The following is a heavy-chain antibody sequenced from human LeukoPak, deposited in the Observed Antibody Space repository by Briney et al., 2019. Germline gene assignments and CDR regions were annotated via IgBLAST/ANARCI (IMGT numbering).Heavy chain of an antibody. D-gene: IGHD4-17*01. J-gene: IGHJ3*02. CDR3: ARDRPVTTHAFDI. V-gene: IGHV4-30-4*08. Sequence: PSETLSLTCTVSGGSISSGDYYWSWIRQPPGKGLEWIGYIYYSGSTYYNPSLKSRVTISVDTSKNQFSLKLSSVTAADTAVYYCARDRPVTTHAFDIWGQGTMVTVYS. CDR1: GGSISSGDYY. CDR2: IYYSGST.